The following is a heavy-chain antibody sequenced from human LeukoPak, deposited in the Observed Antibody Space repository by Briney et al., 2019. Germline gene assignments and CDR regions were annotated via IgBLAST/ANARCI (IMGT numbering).Heavy chain of an antibody. CDR3: ARLAVAGFVLSWFDP. V-gene: IGHV1-2*02. CDR1: GYTFTGYY. J-gene: IGHJ5*02. CDR2: INPNSGGT. Sequence: ASVKVSCKASGYTFTGYYMHWVRQAPGQGLEWMGWINPNSGGTNYAEKFQGRVTMTRDTSISTAYMELSSLRSEDTAVYYCARLAVAGFVLSWFDPWGQGTLVTVSS. D-gene: IGHD6-19*01.